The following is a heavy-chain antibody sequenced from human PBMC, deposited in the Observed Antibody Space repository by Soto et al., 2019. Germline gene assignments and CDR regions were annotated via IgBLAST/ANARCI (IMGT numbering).Heavy chain of an antibody. CDR1: GGTFSSYA. V-gene: IGHV1-69*13. CDR3: ARDRRQQLPTGGMDV. CDR2: IIPIFGTA. D-gene: IGHD6-13*01. J-gene: IGHJ6*02. Sequence: SVKVSCKASGGTFSSYAISWVRQAPGQGLEWMGGIIPIFGTANYAQKFQGRVTITADESTSTAYMELSSLRSEDTAVYYCARDRRQQLPTGGMDVWGQGTTVTVSS.